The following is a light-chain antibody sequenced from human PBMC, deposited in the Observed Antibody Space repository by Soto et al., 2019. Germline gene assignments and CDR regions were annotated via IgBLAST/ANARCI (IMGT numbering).Light chain of an antibody. CDR2: SAS. Sequence: EIVMTQSPATLFVSPGERATLSCRASQSISTNLAWFQQRPGQAPRLLIYSASTRATGIPARFSGSGSGTEFTLTISRLEPDDFAVYYCQQYGTSPQTFGHGTKVEIK. V-gene: IGKV3-15*01. CDR1: QSISTN. J-gene: IGKJ1*01. CDR3: QQYGTSPQT.